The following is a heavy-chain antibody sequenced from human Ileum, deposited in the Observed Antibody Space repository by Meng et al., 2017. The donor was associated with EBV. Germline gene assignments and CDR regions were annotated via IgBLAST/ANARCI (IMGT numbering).Heavy chain of an antibody. V-gene: IGHV4-34*01. CDR1: GGAFSVNY. CDR2: INESGST. CDR3: RNAFCSAAAGCSDY. D-gene: IGHD3-3*01. J-gene: IGHJ4*02. Sequence: VQLQHWGAGLLKASETLSITCADYGGAFSVNYGSWIRQSPGKRLEWIGEINESGSTNYNPSLKSRVTILMDTSKNQFSLELTSVTAADAAVYYCRNAFCSAAAGCSDYWGQGTLVTVSS.